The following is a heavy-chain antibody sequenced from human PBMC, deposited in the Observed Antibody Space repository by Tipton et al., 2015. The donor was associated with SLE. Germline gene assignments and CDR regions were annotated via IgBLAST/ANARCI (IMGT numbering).Heavy chain of an antibody. CDR1: GGFISSGGYY. Sequence: TLSLTCTVSGGFISSGGYYWSWIRQHPGKGLEWIGYIYYSGSTYYNPSLKSRVTISVDTSKNQFSLKLSSVTAADTAVYYCARCPKGEGYMDVWGKGTTVTVSS. D-gene: IGHD2-21*01. V-gene: IGHV4-31*03. J-gene: IGHJ6*03. CDR2: IYYSGST. CDR3: ARCPKGEGYMDV.